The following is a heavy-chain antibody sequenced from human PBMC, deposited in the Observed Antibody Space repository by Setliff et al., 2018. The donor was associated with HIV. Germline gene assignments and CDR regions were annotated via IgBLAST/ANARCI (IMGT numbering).Heavy chain of an antibody. Sequence: PQASVKVSCKASGGTFSSYAISWVRQAPGQGLEWVGGIIPIFGTANYAQKFQGRVTVTADESTSTAYMELSSLRSEDTAVYYCARDLSHAVVVSASAFHIWGQGTMVTVS. CDR3: ARDLSHAVVVSASAFHI. V-gene: IGHV1-69*13. D-gene: IGHD2-15*01. CDR2: IIPIFGTA. CDR1: GGTFSSYA. J-gene: IGHJ3*02.